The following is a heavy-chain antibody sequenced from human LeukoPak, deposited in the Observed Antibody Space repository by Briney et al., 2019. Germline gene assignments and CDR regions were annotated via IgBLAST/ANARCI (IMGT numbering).Heavy chain of an antibody. D-gene: IGHD4-11*01. J-gene: IGHJ4*02. CDR1: GGSISSSSYY. CDR3: ARFEYSNYFLDY. CDR2: IYCSGST. V-gene: IGHV4-39*01. Sequence: SETLSLTCTVSGGSISSSSYYWGWIRQPPGKGLEWIGSIYCSGSTYYNPSLKSRVTISVDTSKNQFSLKLSSVTAADTAVYYCARFEYSNYFLDYWGQGTLVTVSS.